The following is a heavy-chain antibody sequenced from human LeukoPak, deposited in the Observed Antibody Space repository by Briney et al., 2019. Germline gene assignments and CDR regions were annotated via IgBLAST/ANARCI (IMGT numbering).Heavy chain of an antibody. CDR3: ARSAPSITMVRGEHAFDI. CDR2: IGTAGDT. D-gene: IGHD3-10*01. V-gene: IGHV3-13*01. Sequence: GGSLRLSCAASGFTFSSYDMHWVRQATGKGLEWVSAIGTAGDTYYPGSVKGRFTISRENAKNSLYLQMNSLRAGDTAVYYCARSAPSITMVRGEHAFDIWGQGTMVTVSS. CDR1: GFTFSSYD. J-gene: IGHJ3*02.